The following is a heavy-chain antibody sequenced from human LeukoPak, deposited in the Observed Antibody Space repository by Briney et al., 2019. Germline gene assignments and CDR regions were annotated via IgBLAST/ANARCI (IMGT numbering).Heavy chain of an antibody. V-gene: IGHV3-33*01. CDR2: IWFDKNQ. CDR3: ARDRHCVNGVCHSPPGMDV. J-gene: IGHJ6*02. CDR1: GFILNDYD. D-gene: IGHD2-8*01. Sequence: PGGSLRLSCAASGFILNDYDMHWVRQAPGKGLEWVADIWFDKNQHFADSVKGRFAISRDNSKNTVYLQINSLRAEDTAVYYCARDRHCVNGVCHSPPGMDVWGQGTTVTVSS.